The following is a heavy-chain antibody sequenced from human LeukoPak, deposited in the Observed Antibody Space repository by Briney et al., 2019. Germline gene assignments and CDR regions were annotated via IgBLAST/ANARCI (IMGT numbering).Heavy chain of an antibody. V-gene: IGHV4-4*07. CDR3: ARQGYCSSGSCYPEAAFDI. CDR2: IYTSGST. D-gene: IGHD2-15*01. Sequence: KPSETLSLTCTVSGGSISSYYWSWIRQPAGKGLEWIGRIYTSGSTNYNPSLKSRVTMSVDTSKSQFSLKLSSVTAADTAVYYCARQGYCSSGSCYPEAAFDIWGQGTMVTVSS. J-gene: IGHJ3*02. CDR1: GGSISSYY.